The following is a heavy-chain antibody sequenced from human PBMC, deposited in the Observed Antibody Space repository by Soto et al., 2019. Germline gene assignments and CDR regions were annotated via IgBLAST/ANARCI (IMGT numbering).Heavy chain of an antibody. CDR1: GYSFTSYW. V-gene: IGHV5-51*01. Sequence: GESLKISCQGSGYSFTSYWIGLVRQMPGKGLEWMGIIYPGDSDTRYSPPFQGQVTISADKSIRHPYLQWASLKASDPAMYYCTTKGPFLEYDTFDIWGQGKMVTVPS. CDR2: IYPGDSDT. D-gene: IGHD3-3*01. J-gene: IGHJ3*02. CDR3: TTKGPFLEYDTFDI.